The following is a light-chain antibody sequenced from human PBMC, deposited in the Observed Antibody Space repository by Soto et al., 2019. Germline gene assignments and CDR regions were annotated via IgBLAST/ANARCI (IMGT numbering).Light chain of an antibody. CDR2: GNS. Sequence: QPVLTQPPSVSGAPGQRVTISCTGSSSNIGAGYDVHWYQQLPGTAPTLLIYGNSNRPSGVPDRFSGSESGTSASLAITGLQDENQADSDWQSDDSLQSGHVVFRGGTALTAL. V-gene: IGLV1-40*01. CDR3: QSDDSLQSGHVV. CDR1: SSNIGAGYD. J-gene: IGLJ3*02.